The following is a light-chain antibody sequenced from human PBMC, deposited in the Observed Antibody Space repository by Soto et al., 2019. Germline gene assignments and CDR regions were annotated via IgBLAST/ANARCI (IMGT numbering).Light chain of an antibody. V-gene: IGKV3-20*01. CDR2: RAS. CDR3: QQYATSPPT. J-gene: IGKJ1*01. CDR1: QSVSSSY. Sequence: DIVLTQSPGTLSLSPGERATLSCRASQSVSSSYLAWYQQKPGQAPRFLIYRASTRATGIPDRFSGSGSGTDFTLTISRLEPEDFAVYYCQQYATSPPTFGQGAKVDIK.